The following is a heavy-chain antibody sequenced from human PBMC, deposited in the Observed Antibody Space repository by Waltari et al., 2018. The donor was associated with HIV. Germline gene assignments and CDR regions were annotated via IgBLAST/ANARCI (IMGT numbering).Heavy chain of an antibody. J-gene: IGHJ4*02. D-gene: IGHD4-17*01. V-gene: IGHV4-59*01. CDR1: GGSISRYY. CDR3: ARGGDYPKYYFDY. Sequence: QVQLQESGPGLVKPSETLSLTCTVSGGSISRYYWSWIRQPPGKGLEWIGYIYYSGSTNYNPSLKSRVTISVDTSKNQFSLKLSSVTAADTAVYYCARGGDYPKYYFDYWGQGTLVTVSS. CDR2: IYYSGST.